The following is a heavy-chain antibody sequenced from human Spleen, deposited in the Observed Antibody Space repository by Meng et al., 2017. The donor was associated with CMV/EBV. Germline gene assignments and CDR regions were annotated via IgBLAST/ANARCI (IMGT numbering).Heavy chain of an antibody. V-gene: IGHV3-30*04. D-gene: IGHD3-3*01. CDR1: GFTFSSYA. J-gene: IGHJ4*02. CDR2: ISYDGSNK. Sequence: GGSLRLSCAASGFTFSSYAMHWVRQAPGKGLEWVAVISYDGSNKYYADSLKGRFTISRDNSKNTLYLQMNSLRAGDTAVYYCARDITIFGVVPDYFDYWGQGTLVTVSS. CDR3: ARDITIFGVVPDYFDY.